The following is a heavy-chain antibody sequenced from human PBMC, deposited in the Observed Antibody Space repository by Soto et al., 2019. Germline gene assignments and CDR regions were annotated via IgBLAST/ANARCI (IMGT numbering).Heavy chain of an antibody. CDR3: AKDARDDYFADY. Sequence: GESLKISCAASGFTFSSYAMSWVRQAPGKGLEWVSAISGSGGSTYYADSVKGRFTISRDNSKNTLYLQMNSLRAEDTAVYYCAKDARDDYFADYWGQGTLVTVSS. J-gene: IGHJ4*02. V-gene: IGHV3-23*01. D-gene: IGHD4-17*01. CDR1: GFTFSSYA. CDR2: ISGSGGST.